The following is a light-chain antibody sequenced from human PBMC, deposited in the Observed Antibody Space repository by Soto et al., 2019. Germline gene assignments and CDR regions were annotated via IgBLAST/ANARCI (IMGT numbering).Light chain of an antibody. CDR3: CSYAGTYTYVI. Sequence: QSALTQPRSVSGSPGQSVTISCTGTSSDVGGYNYVSWYQRHPGKAPKLMIHDVNERPSGVPDRFSGSKSGNTASLTISGLQAEDEADYYCCSYAGTYTYVIFGGGTKVTVL. CDR1: SSDVGGYNY. V-gene: IGLV2-11*01. J-gene: IGLJ2*01. CDR2: DVN.